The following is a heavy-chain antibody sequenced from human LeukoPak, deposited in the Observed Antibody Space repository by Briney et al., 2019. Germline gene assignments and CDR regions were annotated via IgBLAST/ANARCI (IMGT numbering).Heavy chain of an antibody. Sequence: GESLKISCKGSGYSFISYWIGWVRQMPGKGLELMWIIYPGDSDTRYSPSFQGQVTISADKSISTAYLQWSSLKASDTAMYYCARLGDLYGDYGIHDYWGQGTLVTVSS. D-gene: IGHD4-17*01. CDR3: ARLGDLYGDYGIHDY. V-gene: IGHV5-51*01. CDR1: GYSFISYW. J-gene: IGHJ4*02. CDR2: IYPGDSDT.